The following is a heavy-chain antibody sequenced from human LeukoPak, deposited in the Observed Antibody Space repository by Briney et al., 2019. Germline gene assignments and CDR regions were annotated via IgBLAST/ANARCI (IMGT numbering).Heavy chain of an antibody. D-gene: IGHD3-22*01. V-gene: IGHV4-4*02. Sequence: SETLSLTCTVSGDSINSLDLWSWVRQPPGKGLEWIGEMYLSGTTHSNPSVKSRVTISIDKSKNQFFLNLSSVTAADTAVYYCAKSYYYDSSGQYYFDHWGQGTLVTVSS. CDR2: MYLSGTT. CDR3: AKSYYYDSSGQYYFDH. CDR1: GDSINSLDL. J-gene: IGHJ4*02.